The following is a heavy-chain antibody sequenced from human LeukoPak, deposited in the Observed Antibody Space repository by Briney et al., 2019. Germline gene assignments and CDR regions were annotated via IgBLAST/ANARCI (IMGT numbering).Heavy chain of an antibody. Sequence: GGSLRLSCTASGFTFGDYAMSWIRQAPGKGLEWVGFIRSKAYGETADYAASVKGRFTISRDDSKAIAYLQMNGLKTEDAAVYHCTRDRGAYNLYDYWGQGTLVTVSS. J-gene: IGHJ4*02. D-gene: IGHD1-1*01. CDR1: GFTFGDYA. V-gene: IGHV3-49*03. CDR3: TRDRGAYNLYDY. CDR2: IRSKAYGETA.